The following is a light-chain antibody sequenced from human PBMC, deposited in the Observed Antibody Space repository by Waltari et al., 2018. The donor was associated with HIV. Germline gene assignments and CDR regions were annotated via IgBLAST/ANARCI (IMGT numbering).Light chain of an antibody. CDR3: LLSYSGARPWV. CDR1: TGAITDGHH. V-gene: IGLV7-46*01. Sequence: QAVVTQEPSLTVSPGGTVTLTCDSTTGAITDGHHPSWFQQKPGQAPRTLIFDTSNRHSSAPARCSGALRVGNPARTLSGAQPEDEAEYYCLLSYSGARPWVFGGGTKLTVL. J-gene: IGLJ3*02. CDR2: DTS.